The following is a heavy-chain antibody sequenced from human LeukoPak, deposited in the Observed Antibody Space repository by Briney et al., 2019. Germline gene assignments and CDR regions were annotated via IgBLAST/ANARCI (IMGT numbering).Heavy chain of an antibody. V-gene: IGHV3-30*02. CDR1: GFTFSDYY. CDR2: IRYDGSNK. J-gene: IGHJ4*02. D-gene: IGHD2-2*01. CDR3: AKDRPNIVVVPAATPLDY. Sequence: GGSLRLSCAASGFTFSDYYMSWIRQAPGKGLEWVAFIRYDGSNKYYADSVKGRFTISRDNSKNTLYLQMNSLRAEDTAVYYCAKDRPNIVVVPAATPLDYWGQGTLVTVSS.